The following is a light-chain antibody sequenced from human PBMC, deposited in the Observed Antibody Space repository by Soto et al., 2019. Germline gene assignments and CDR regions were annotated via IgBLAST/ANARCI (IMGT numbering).Light chain of an antibody. CDR3: RQSYSTPPIT. CDR2: AAS. CDR1: QSISSY. Sequence: DIQMTQSPSSLSASVGDRVTITCRASQSISSYLNWYQQKPGKAPKLLIYAASSLQSGVPSRFSGSGSGTDFTLTISSLQPEDFATYYCRQSYSTPPITFGQGTRLEI. V-gene: IGKV1-39*01. J-gene: IGKJ5*01.